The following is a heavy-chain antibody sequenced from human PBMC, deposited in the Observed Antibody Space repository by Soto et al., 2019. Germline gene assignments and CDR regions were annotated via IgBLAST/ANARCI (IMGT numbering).Heavy chain of an antibody. Sequence: QVRLQESGPGLVKPSDPLSLPCAVSGSSFSSSNWWGWIRQPPGKGLEWFGYFYYSGTTYYNPSLKSRVTMAVDTSKNQFSLKLTSVTAVDTAVYYCARREIQGPIDYWGQGTLVTVSS. CDR2: FYYSGTT. CDR3: ARREIQGPIDY. CDR1: GSSFSSSNW. D-gene: IGHD1-26*01. J-gene: IGHJ4*02. V-gene: IGHV4-28*01.